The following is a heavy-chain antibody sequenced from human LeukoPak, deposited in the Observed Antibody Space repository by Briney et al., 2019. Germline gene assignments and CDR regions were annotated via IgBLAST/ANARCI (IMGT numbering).Heavy chain of an antibody. D-gene: IGHD2-15*01. CDR3: ARDLGYCSGGSCYGYYYYYMDV. CDR2: INPNSGGT. J-gene: IGHJ6*03. V-gene: IGHV1-2*02. Sequence: ASVKVSCKASGYTFTGYYMHWVRQAPGQGLEWVGWINPNSGGTNYAQKFQGRVTMTRDTSISTAYMELSRLRSDDTAVYYCARDLGYCSGGSCYGYYYYYMDVWGKGTTVTVSS. CDR1: GYTFTGYY.